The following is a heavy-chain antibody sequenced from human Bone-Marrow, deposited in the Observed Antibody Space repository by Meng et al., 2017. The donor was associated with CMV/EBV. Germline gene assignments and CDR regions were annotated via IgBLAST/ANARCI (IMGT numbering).Heavy chain of an antibody. D-gene: IGHD4-17*01. Sequence: SETLSLTCTVSGSPISSGYYWGWIRQPPGKGLEWIGSIYDSVSTFYNPSLKSRVTTSLDTAKNQFSLKLNSVTAADTAFYYCARAIKEGHGAWAFDIWGQGTLVTVSS. V-gene: IGHV4-38-2*02. CDR1: GSPISSGYY. J-gene: IGHJ3*02. CDR2: IYDSVST. CDR3: ARAIKEGHGAWAFDI.